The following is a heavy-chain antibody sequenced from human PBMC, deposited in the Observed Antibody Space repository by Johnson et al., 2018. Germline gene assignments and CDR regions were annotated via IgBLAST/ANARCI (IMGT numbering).Heavy chain of an antibody. CDR2: IWLDGRNQ. J-gene: IGHJ3*02. CDR3: ARTTMIDAFDI. V-gene: IGHV3-33*01. D-gene: IGHD3-22*01. CDR1: GYTFSSYD. Sequence: QVQLVESGGGVVQPGTSXRLACVAPGYTFSSYDMPWVSQAPGKGLEWVAIIWLDGRNQYYAASVKGRFTISRDNGKNSLHVQMNSLRAEDTAVYYCARTTMIDAFDIWGQGTMVTVSS.